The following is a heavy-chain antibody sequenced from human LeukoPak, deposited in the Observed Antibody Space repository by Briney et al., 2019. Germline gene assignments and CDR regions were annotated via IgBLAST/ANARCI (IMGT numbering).Heavy chain of an antibody. Sequence: AGALRLSCAASGFTFSSYSMHWVRQAPGKGLEWLTFILHDGSFKEYADSVKGRFIISRDNSKNTLYLQMDSVTSEDTGLYRCAKEYEEEQLLGDAMLDQWGRGSLLTVSS. V-gene: IGHV3-30*02. J-gene: IGHJ2*01. CDR1: GFTFSSYS. CDR2: ILHDGSFK. CDR3: AKEYEEEQLLGDAMLDQ. D-gene: IGHD1-26*01.